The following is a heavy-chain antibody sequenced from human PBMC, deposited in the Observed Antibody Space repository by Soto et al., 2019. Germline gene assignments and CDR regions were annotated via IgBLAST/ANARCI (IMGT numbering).Heavy chain of an antibody. J-gene: IGHJ6*02. CDR1: GYTFTSYG. CDR2: ISAYNGNT. D-gene: IGHD2-15*01. V-gene: IGHV1-18*04. CDR3: AREGYCSGGSCYSGGYYYYGMDV. Sequence: ASVQVSCQAAGYTFTSYGISWVRQAPGQGLELMGWISAYNGNTNYAQKLQGRVTMTTDTSTSTAYMELRSLRSDDTAVYYCAREGYCSGGSCYSGGYYYYGMDVWGQGTTVTVSS.